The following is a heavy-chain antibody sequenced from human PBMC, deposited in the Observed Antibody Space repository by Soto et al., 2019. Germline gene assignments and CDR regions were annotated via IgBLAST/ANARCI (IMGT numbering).Heavy chain of an antibody. J-gene: IGHJ5*02. CDR1: VFSLRTSGAA. Sequence: QINLIESGPTLVKPTQTLTLTCTFSVFSLRTSGAAVGWVRQPPGRAREWLALIYWDGDKRYNASLGNRLTITKDTYMNQAVLPWTNVDHAATATYYGEHTATMSIFGLIIDNGIGVDPSGQGTRVIVSS. CDR3: EHTATMSIFGLIIDNGIGVDP. CDR2: IYWDGDK. D-gene: IGHD3-3*01. V-gene: IGHV2-5*02.